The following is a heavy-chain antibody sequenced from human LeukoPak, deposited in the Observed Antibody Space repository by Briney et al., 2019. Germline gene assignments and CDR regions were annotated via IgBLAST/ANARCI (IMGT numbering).Heavy chain of an antibody. CDR1: GLIFSSNT. V-gene: IGHV3-30*04. CDR2: ISYDGSNK. Sequence: GGSLRLSSAASGLIFSSNTMHWVRQAPGKGLEWVALISYDGSNKHYADSVKGRFTISRDNSKNTLYLQMNNLRVEDTAVYYCARCQDSSGYYESLDHWGQGTLVTVSS. CDR3: ARCQDSSGYYESLDH. D-gene: IGHD3-22*01. J-gene: IGHJ4*02.